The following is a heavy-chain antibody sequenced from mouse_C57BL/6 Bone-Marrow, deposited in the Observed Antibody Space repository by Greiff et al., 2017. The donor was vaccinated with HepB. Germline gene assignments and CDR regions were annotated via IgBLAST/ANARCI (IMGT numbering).Heavy chain of an antibody. CDR1: GYTFTSYW. CDR2: INPSNGGT. V-gene: IGHV1-53*01. Sequence: QVHVKQPGTELVKPGASVKLSCKASGYTFTSYWMHWVKQRPGQGLEWIGNINPSNGGTNYNEKFKSKATLTVDKSSSTAYMQLSSLTSEDSAVYYCARARLLSHWYFDVWGTGTTVTVSS. CDR3: ARARLLSHWYFDV. J-gene: IGHJ1*03. D-gene: IGHD2-10*01.